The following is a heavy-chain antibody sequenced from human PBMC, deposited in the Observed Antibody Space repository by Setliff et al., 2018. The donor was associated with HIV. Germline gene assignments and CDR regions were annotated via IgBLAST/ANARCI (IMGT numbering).Heavy chain of an antibody. CDR1: GGSINITNFY. CDR2: IYYSGTT. D-gene: IGHD3-9*01. V-gene: IGHV4-39*07. Sequence: SETLSLTCTVSGGSINITNFYLAWIRQPPGKGLEWLGSIYYSGTTYVHPSLKSRVTISIDTFKSQFSLKLRSVNAADTAVYYCASTARYYDLLTGYSNQRYFDHWGLGTLVTVSS. CDR3: ASTARYYDLLTGYSNQRYFDH. J-gene: IGHJ4*01.